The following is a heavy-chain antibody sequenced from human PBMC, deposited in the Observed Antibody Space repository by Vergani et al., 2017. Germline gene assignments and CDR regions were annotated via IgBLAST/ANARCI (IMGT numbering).Heavy chain of an antibody. J-gene: IGHJ4*02. V-gene: IGHV4-61*02. CDR3: ARGRIAAAGRNFDC. CDR2: IYTSGST. CDR1: GGSISSGSYY. D-gene: IGHD6-13*01. Sequence: QLQLQESGPGLVKPSETLSLTCTVSGGSISSGSYYWSWIRQPAGKGLEWIGRIYTSGSTNYNPSLKSRVTISVDTSKNQFSLKLSSVTAADTAVYYCARGRIAAAGRNFDCWGQGTLVTVSS.